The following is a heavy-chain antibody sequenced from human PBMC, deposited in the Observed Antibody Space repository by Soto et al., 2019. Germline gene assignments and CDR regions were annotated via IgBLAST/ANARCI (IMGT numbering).Heavy chain of an antibody. J-gene: IGHJ5*02. CDR2: IDPSDSET. D-gene: IGHD5-12*01. Sequence: EVQLVQSGAEVKKPGESLRISCKGSGYTFTNYWISWVGQMPGKGLEWMGRIDPSDSETNYSPSFQGQVTISTDKSISTAYLQWSSLKASDSATYYCARQGSGYYGTLSWGQGTLVTVSS. V-gene: IGHV5-10-1*01. CDR1: GYTFTNYW. CDR3: ARQGSGYYGTLS.